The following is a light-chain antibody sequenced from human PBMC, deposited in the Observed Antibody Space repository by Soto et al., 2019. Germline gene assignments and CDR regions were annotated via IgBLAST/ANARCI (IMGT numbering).Light chain of an antibody. CDR2: EVS. Sequence: QSALTQPPSVSGSPGQSVTISCTGTSTDFVGYNRVSWYQQPPGTAPKLMIYEVSKRPSGVPDRFSGSKSGNTASLTISGLQAADEADYYCLLYYGAAVVFGGGTKLTVL. J-gene: IGLJ2*01. CDR1: STDFVGYNR. CDR3: LLYYGAAVV. V-gene: IGLV2-18*01.